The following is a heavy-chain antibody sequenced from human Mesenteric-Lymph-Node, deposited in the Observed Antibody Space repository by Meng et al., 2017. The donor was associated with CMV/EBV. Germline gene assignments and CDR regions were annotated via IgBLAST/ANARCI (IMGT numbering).Heavy chain of an antibody. V-gene: IGHV4-39*01. CDR2: ISYDGDT. J-gene: IGHJ6*02. Sequence: SETLSLTCTVSGGSISSGPSYWGWIRQPPGTGLEWIATISYDGDTFYHPSLKSRVTISADTSKNHFSLKLRSVTAADTAVYYCARHLRGTYYYGMSVWGQGTTVTVSS. CDR1: GGSISSGPSY. CDR3: ARHLRGTYYYGMSV. D-gene: IGHD1/OR15-1a*01.